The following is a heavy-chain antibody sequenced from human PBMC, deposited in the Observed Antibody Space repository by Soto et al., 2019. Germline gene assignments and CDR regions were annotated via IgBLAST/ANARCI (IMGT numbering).Heavy chain of an antibody. CDR2: ISGSGGST. Sequence: PGGSLRLSCAASGFTFSSYAMSWVRQAPGKGLEWVSAISGSGGSTYYADSVKGRFTIYRDNSKNKLYLKMNSLRAEETAVYYCAKDHLLTGYSNVRHTFDYWGQGTLVTVYS. CDR3: AKDHLLTGYSNVRHTFDY. D-gene: IGHD3-9*01. CDR1: GFTFSSYA. J-gene: IGHJ4*02. V-gene: IGHV3-23*01.